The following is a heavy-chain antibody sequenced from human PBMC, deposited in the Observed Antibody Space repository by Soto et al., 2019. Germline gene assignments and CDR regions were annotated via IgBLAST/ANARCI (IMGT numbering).Heavy chain of an antibody. CDR2: VYYTGST. J-gene: IGHJ4*02. CDR3: ARTNWDEYYFDI. Sequence: PSESLALTCTVSGGSVSGRIYYWSWIRQAPGKGLESIGYVYYTGSTSYNPSLKSRVTISVDTSKNQFSLNLSSVTAADTAVYYCARTNWDEYYFDIWGQGTLVTVSS. D-gene: IGHD7-27*01. V-gene: IGHV4-61*01. CDR1: GGSVSGRIYY.